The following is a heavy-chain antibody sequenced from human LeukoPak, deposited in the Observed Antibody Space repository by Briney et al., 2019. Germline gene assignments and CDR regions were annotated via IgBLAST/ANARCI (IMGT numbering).Heavy chain of an antibody. D-gene: IGHD2-2*01. CDR1: GFTFSNYY. CDR3: ARGCSSTSCHTADNWFDP. V-gene: IGHV3-11*06. CDR2: ISSSSSYT. J-gene: IGHJ5*02. Sequence: GGSLRFSCAASGFTFSNYYMNWIRQAPGKGLEWVSYISSSSSYTNYADSVKGRFTISRDNAKNSLYLQMNSLRAKDTAVYYCARGCSSTSCHTADNWFDPWGQGTLVTVSS.